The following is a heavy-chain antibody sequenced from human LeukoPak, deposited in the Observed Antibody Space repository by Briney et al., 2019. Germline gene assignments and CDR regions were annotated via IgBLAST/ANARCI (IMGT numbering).Heavy chain of an antibody. D-gene: IGHD3-22*01. J-gene: IGHJ4*02. V-gene: IGHV3-33*01. Sequence: PGGSLRLSCAASGFTFSSYGMHWVRQAPGKGLEWVAVIWYDGSNKYYADSVKGRFTISRDNSKNTLYLQMNSLRAEDTAVCYCARESHYYDSSGYSIDYWGQGTLVTVSS. CDR3: ARESHYYDSSGYSIDY. CDR2: IWYDGSNK. CDR1: GFTFSSYG.